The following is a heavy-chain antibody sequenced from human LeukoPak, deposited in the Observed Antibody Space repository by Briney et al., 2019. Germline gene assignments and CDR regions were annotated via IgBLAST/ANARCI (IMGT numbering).Heavy chain of an antibody. CDR2: IIPIFGTA. D-gene: IGHD3-10*01. Sequence: SVKVSCKASGGTFSSYAISWVRQAPGQGLEWMGGIIPIFGTANYAQKFQGRVTITADESTSTAYMELSSLRSEDMAVYYCARDVTMVRGVRTARGAFDIWGQGTMVTVSS. CDR1: GGTFSSYA. J-gene: IGHJ3*02. CDR3: ARDVTMVRGVRTARGAFDI. V-gene: IGHV1-69*13.